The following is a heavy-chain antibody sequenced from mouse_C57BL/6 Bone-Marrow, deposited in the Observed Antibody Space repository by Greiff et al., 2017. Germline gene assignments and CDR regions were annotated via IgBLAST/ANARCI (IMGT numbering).Heavy chain of an antibody. CDR2: INPSSGYT. Sequence: VQLQQSGAELAKPGASVKLSCKASGYTFTSYWMHWVKQRPGQGLEWIGYINPSSGYTKYNQKFKDKATLTADKSSSTAYMQLSSLTDEGSAVYYCARRVYGAWFAYWGQGTLVTVSA. CDR3: ARRVYGAWFAY. CDR1: GYTFTSYW. V-gene: IGHV1-7*01. J-gene: IGHJ3*01. D-gene: IGHD1-1*02.